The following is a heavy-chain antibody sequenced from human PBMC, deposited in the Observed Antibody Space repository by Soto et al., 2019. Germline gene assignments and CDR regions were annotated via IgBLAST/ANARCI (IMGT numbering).Heavy chain of an antibody. J-gene: IGHJ4*02. CDR2: ISYDGSNK. V-gene: IGHV3-30*18. CDR3: AKDQGGNLDY. D-gene: IGHD3-16*01. Sequence: QVQLVESGGGVVQPGRSLRLSCAASGFTFSSYGMHWVRQAPGKGLEWVAVISYDGSNKYYADSVKGRFTISRDNSKNTLYLQMNSRRAEDTAVYYCAKDQGGNLDYWGQRTLVTVSS. CDR1: GFTFSSYG.